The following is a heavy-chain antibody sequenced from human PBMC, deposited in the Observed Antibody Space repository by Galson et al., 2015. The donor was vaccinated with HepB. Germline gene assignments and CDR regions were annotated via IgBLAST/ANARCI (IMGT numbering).Heavy chain of an antibody. Sequence: KLSCKASGYTFTGYYMHWVRQAPGQGLEWVAWINHNSSGTNYAHKFQGRVTMTRDKSISTAYMELSRLRSDDTAVYYCARDPAYPWDFCSGYYPYYFDYWGQGTLVTVSS. D-gene: IGHD3-3*01. CDR2: INHNSSGT. J-gene: IGHJ4*02. CDR3: ARDPAYPWDFCSGYYPYYFDY. V-gene: IGHV1-2*02. CDR1: GYTFTGYY.